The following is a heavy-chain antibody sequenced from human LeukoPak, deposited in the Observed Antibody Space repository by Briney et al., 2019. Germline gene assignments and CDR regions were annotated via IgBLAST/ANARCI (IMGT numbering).Heavy chain of an antibody. Sequence: GGSLRLSCAASGFSFSSYIMNWVRQAPGKGLEWVSSITSSSSYIYYADSVKGRFTMSRDNAKNSLYLQMNSLRAEDTAVYYCARDFGGYNNDYWGQGTLVTVSS. CDR2: ITSSSSYI. D-gene: IGHD5-24*01. V-gene: IGHV3-21*01. CDR3: ARDFGGYNNDY. CDR1: GFSFSSYI. J-gene: IGHJ4*02.